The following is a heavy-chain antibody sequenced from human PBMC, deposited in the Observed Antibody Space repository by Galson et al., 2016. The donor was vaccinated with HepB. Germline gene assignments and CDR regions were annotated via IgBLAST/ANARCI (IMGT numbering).Heavy chain of an antibody. J-gene: IGHJ4*02. D-gene: IGHD3-3*01. CDR1: GFTFSSYA. V-gene: IGHV3-23*01. CDR3: SKDRAGTTTYYDFWCADY. CDR2: ISGSGSST. Sequence: SLRLSCAASGFTFSSYAMSWVRQAPGKGLEWVSSISGSGSSTYYADSVKGRFTISRDNSKNTLYLQMNSLRAEDTAVYYCSKDRAGTTTYYDFWCADYWGQGSLVTGSS.